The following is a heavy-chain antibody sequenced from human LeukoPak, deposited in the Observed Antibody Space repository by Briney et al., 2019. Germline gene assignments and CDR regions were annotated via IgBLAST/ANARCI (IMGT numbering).Heavy chain of an antibody. J-gene: IGHJ4*02. CDR3: AKDKSPFTMVRGVPFDY. D-gene: IGHD3-10*01. V-gene: IGHV3-23*01. CDR2: ISGSGSST. Sequence: SGGSLRLSCAASGFTFSNYGMHWVRQAPGKGLEWVSAISGSGSSTYYADSVKGRFTISRDNSKNTLYLQMNSLRAEDTAVYYCAKDKSPFTMVRGVPFDYWGQGTLVTVSS. CDR1: GFTFSNYG.